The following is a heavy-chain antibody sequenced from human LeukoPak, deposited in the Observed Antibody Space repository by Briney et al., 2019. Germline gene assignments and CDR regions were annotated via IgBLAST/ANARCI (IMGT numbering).Heavy chain of an antibody. J-gene: IGHJ4*02. CDR2: IKQDGSER. V-gene: IGHV3-7*01. CDR3: ARDWGAYYHFFDY. CDR1: GFSMSVYW. D-gene: IGHD3-22*01. Sequence: GGSLRLSCEASGFSMSVYWMSWVRQAPGKGLEWVGNIKQDGSERNYVDSVKGRFTISRDNAKKSLYLQMNSLRAEDAAVYYCARDWGAYYHFFDYWGQGTLVTVSS.